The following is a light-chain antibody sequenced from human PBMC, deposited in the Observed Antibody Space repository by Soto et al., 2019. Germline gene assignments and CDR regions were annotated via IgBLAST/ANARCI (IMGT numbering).Light chain of an antibody. J-gene: IGLJ1*01. CDR1: SSDVGGYNY. Sequence: QSALTQPASVSGSPGQSITISCTGTSSDVGGYNYVSWYQQHPGKAPKLMIYDVSNRPSGVSNRFSGSKSGNTASLTISGLQVEDEADYYCSSYTSGSSLYVFGTGTKLTVL. V-gene: IGLV2-14*01. CDR2: DVS. CDR3: SSYTSGSSLYV.